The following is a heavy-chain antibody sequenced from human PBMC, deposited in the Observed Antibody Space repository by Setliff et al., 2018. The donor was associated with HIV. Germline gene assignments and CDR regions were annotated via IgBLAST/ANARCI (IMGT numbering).Heavy chain of an antibody. CDR1: GYTFTSY. V-gene: IGHV1-46*01. D-gene: IGHD2-8*02. CDR3: AREFSWSAFYFDS. Sequence: ASVKVSCKASGYTFTSYIHWVRQAPGQGLECMGMINPSGGGTSYAQKFQGRVTMTRDTSTSTVYMELSNLRSDDTAIYYCAREFSWSAFYFDSWGQGTQVTVSS. CDR2: INPSGGGT. J-gene: IGHJ4*02.